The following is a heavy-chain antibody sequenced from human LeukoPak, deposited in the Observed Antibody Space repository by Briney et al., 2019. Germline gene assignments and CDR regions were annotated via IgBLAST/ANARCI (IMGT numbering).Heavy chain of an antibody. CDR2: ISAYNGNT. Sequence: ASVKVSCKASGYTFTSYGISWVRQAPGQGLEWMGWISAYNGNTNYAQKLQGRVTMTTDTSTSTAYMELRSLRSDDTAVYYCASVMVAGPAVAWLDYWGQGTLVTVSS. D-gene: IGHD2-15*01. J-gene: IGHJ4*02. CDR1: GYTFTSYG. CDR3: ASVMVAGPAVAWLDY. V-gene: IGHV1-18*01.